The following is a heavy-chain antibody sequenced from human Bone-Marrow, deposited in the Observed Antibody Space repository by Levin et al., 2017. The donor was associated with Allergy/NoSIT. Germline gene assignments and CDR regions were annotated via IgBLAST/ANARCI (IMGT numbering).Heavy chain of an antibody. Sequence: GGSLRLSCVASGFTFSTYGMSWVRQTPGRGLEWVSGIVGSATNTYYADAVKGRFTISRDNSKNTLSLQMNSLRADDTAVYYCAGKYQGPTGNYGLDVWGQGTTVTVSS. CDR2: IVGSATNT. V-gene: IGHV3-23*01. CDR1: GFTFSTYG. D-gene: IGHD2-2*01. J-gene: IGHJ6*02. CDR3: AGKYQGPTGNYGLDV.